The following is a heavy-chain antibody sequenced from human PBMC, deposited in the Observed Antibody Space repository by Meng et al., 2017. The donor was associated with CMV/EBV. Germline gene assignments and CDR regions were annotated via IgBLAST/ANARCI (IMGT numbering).Heavy chain of an antibody. CDR1: GGPISSSSYY. CDR3: ASLAGDY. CDR2: IYYSGST. J-gene: IGHJ4*02. Sequence: QLEPRESGPGLVKPSATLSLTCTVSGGPISSSSYYWGWIRQPPGKGLEWIGSIYYSGSTYYNPSLKSRVTISVDTSKNQFSLKLSSVTAADTAVYYCASLAGDYWGQGTLVTVSS. D-gene: IGHD3-10*01. V-gene: IGHV4-39*07.